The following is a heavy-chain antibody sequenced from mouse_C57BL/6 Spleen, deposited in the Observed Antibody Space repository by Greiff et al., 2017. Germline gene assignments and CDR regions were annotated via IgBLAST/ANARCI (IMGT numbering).Heavy chain of an antibody. CDR3: ARDLRGAWFAY. V-gene: IGHV3-6*01. CDR2: ISYDGSN. J-gene: IGHJ3*01. Sequence: VQLKQSGPGLVKPSQSLSLTCSVTGYSITSGYYWNWIRQFPGNKLEWMGYISYDGSNNYNPSLKNRISITRDTSKNQFFLKLNSVTTEDTATYYCARDLRGAWFAYWGQGTLVTVSA. CDR1: GYSITSGYY.